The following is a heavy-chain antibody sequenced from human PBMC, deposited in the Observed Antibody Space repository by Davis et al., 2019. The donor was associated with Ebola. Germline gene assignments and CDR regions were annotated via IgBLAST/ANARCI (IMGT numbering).Heavy chain of an antibody. CDR2: INGDGTLT. Sequence: GESLKISCAASGFTFDDYAMHWVRQAPGKGLECVSLINGDGTLTYYADSVKSRFTISRDSSKNSLYLHMNSLTSDDTALYYCGKADCGGDCRVVDFWGQGTRVTVSA. V-gene: IGHV3-43*02. CDR3: GKADCGGDCRVVDF. J-gene: IGHJ4*02. D-gene: IGHD2-21*02. CDR1: GFTFDDYA.